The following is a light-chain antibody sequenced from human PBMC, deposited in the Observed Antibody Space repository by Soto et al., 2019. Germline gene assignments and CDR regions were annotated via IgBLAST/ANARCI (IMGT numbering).Light chain of an antibody. J-gene: IGKJ3*01. CDR2: VAS. CDR1: QDISSF. CDR3: QQFKSSPLT. Sequence: IHLTQSPSSLSASVGDRVTITCRASQDISSFLAWYQQEAGKAPKLLIYVASTLQSGVPSRFSGSGSGTDFTLTIISLQPEDFATYYCQQFKSSPLTFGPGTNVDIK. V-gene: IGKV1-9*01.